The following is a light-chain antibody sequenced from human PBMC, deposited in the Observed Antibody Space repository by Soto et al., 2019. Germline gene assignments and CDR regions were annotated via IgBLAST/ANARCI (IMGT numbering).Light chain of an antibody. J-gene: IGKJ3*01. V-gene: IGKV1D-12*01. Sequence: DVQMTQSPSSVSAAVGDRVTITCRSSQGVGTGLAWYQQKPGKAAKLLIYGVSSLQSGVPSRLSGNGYGTSLTLNNNSLQHDDFATYSCKQSNCFPVTFGPGPKVDI. CDR2: GVS. CDR3: KQSNCFPVT. CDR1: QGVGTG.